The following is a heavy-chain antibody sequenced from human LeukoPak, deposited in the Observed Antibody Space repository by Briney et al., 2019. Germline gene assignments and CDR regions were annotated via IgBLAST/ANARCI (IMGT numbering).Heavy chain of an antibody. CDR3: ARWGLTVTRPVYYYYYYMDV. D-gene: IGHD4-17*01. V-gene: IGHV3-7*03. CDR1: GFTFSSYW. Sequence: GGSLRLSCAASGFTFSSYWMSWVRQAPGKGLEWVANIKQDGSEKYYVDSVKGRFTISRDNAKNSLYLQMNSLRAEDTAVYYCARWGLTVTRPVYYYYYYMDVWGKGTTVTISS. J-gene: IGHJ6*03. CDR2: IKQDGSEK.